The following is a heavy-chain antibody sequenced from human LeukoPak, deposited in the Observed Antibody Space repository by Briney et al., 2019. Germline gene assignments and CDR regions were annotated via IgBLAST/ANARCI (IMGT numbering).Heavy chain of an antibody. CDR2: ISFDGSNK. Sequence: PGGSLRLSCAASGFTFTAYDMHWVRQAPGKGLEWVAVISFDGSNKYYADSVTGRFTISRDNAKNSLYLQMNSLRAEDTALYYCAKDGRTGTTRMDYFDYWGQGTLVTVSS. V-gene: IGHV3-30*18. J-gene: IGHJ4*02. CDR1: GFTFTAYD. D-gene: IGHD1-1*01. CDR3: AKDGRTGTTRMDYFDY.